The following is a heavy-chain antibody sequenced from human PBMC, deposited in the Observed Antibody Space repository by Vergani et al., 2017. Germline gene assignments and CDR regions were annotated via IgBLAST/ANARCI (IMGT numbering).Heavy chain of an antibody. CDR2: INPNSGGT. CDR1: GYTFTGYY. J-gene: IGHJ4*02. D-gene: IGHD1-26*01. V-gene: IGHV1-2*02. CDR3: ARQSIVGAIDLDY. Sequence: QVQLVQSGAEVKKPGSSVKVSCKASGYTFTGYYMHWVRQAPGQGLEWMGWINPNSGGTNYEQKFQGRVTMTRDTSISTAYMELSRLRSDGTAVYDCARQSIVGAIDLDYWGQGTLVTVSS.